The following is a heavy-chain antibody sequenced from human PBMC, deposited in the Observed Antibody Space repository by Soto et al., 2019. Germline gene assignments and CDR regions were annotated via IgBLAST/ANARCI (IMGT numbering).Heavy chain of an antibody. D-gene: IGHD1-26*01. J-gene: IGHJ3*02. V-gene: IGHV3-23*01. CDR2: ITRNGVTT. Sequence: EVQLLESGGGLVQPGGSLRLSCEASGFTFSTYAMSWVRQTPGKGLEWVSGITRNGVTTYFADSVKGRFTISRDNSKNTLYLQMTSLGAEDTAVYYCAGEGGGIIVGDDAFDIWGQGTMVTVSS. CDR1: GFTFSTYA. CDR3: AGEGGGIIVGDDAFDI.